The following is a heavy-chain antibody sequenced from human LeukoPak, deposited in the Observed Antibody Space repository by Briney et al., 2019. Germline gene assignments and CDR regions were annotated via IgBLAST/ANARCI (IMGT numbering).Heavy chain of an antibody. Sequence: ASVKVSCKASGYTFSNYVVTWVRQASGQGLEWMGWISAYHGNKQYAQNFQGRVTMTTDTSTSTAYMELRSLTSDDTAMYYCARGKWELLVSAFDIWGQGTMVTVSS. CDR3: ARGKWELLVSAFDI. CDR2: ISAYHGNK. J-gene: IGHJ3*02. D-gene: IGHD1-26*01. V-gene: IGHV1-18*01. CDR1: GYTFSNYV.